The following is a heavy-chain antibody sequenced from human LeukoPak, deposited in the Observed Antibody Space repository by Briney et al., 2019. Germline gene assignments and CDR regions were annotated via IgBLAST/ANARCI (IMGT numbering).Heavy chain of an antibody. Sequence: ASVKVSCKASGGSFSSYGISWVRQAPGQGLEWMGGRVPILGPTNLAQKFQGRLTITADESTSTAYMELNSLSVEDTAVYYCAREGPVGTDGFWGQGTLVTVSS. CDR2: RVPILGPT. CDR1: GGSFSSYG. D-gene: IGHD5-24*01. CDR3: AREGPVGTDGF. J-gene: IGHJ1*01. V-gene: IGHV1-69*13.